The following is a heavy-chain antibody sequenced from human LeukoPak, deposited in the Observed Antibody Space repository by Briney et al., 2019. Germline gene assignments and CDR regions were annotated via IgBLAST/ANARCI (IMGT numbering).Heavy chain of an antibody. CDR3: ARDQLGFDY. CDR2: ISYDGSNK. D-gene: IGHD6-13*01. V-gene: IGHV3-30*04. J-gene: IGHJ4*02. Sequence: GGSRRLSCAASGFTFSNYAMHWVRQAPGKGLEWVAVISYDGSNKYYADSGKGRFTISRDNSKNTLYLQINSLRAEDTTVYYRARDQLGFDYWGQGALVTVSS. CDR1: GFTFSNYA.